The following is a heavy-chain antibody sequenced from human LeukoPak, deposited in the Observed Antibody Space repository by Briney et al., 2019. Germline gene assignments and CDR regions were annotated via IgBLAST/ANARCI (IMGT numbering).Heavy chain of an antibody. CDR3: ASPYGDYDGNDAFDI. J-gene: IGHJ3*02. Sequence: SETLSLTCTVSGGSVSSGSYYWSWIRQPPGKGLEWIGYIYYSGSTNYNPSLKSRVTISVDTSKNQFSLKLSSVTAADTAVYYCASPYGDYDGNDAFDIWGQGTMVTVSS. D-gene: IGHD4-17*01. CDR2: IYYSGST. CDR1: GGSVSSGSYY. V-gene: IGHV4-61*01.